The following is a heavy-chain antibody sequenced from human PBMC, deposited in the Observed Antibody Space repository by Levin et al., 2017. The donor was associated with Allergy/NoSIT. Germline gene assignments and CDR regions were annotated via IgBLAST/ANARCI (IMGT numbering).Heavy chain of an antibody. CDR2: IKTKTEGGAT. CDR1: GLTFSNAW. V-gene: IGHV3-15*01. J-gene: IGHJ4*02. Sequence: PGGSLRLSCAASGLTFSNAWMGWVRQAPGKGLEWVGRIKTKTEGGATDYAAPVKGRFIISRDDSKNTLDLQMDSLNTEDTAVYYCTTEDLQNWGQGTLVTVSS. CDR3: TTEDLQN.